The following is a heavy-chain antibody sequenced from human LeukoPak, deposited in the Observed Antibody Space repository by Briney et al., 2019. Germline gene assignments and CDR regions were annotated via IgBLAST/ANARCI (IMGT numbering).Heavy chain of an antibody. J-gene: IGHJ3*02. V-gene: IGHV3-7*01. Sequence: GGSLRLSCAASGFTFRSYNMNWVRQAPGKGLEWVADINEDGSEKHYVDSVKGRFTISRDNAKNSLYLQMNSLRAEDTAVYYCARDPPYTTGAAFDIWGQGTLVTVSS. D-gene: IGHD1-1*01. CDR1: GFTFRSYN. CDR3: ARDPPYTTGAAFDI. CDR2: INEDGSEK.